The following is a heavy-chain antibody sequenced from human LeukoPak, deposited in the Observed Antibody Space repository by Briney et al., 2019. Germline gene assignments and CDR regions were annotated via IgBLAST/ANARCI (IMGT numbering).Heavy chain of an antibody. CDR2: ISNSGSSI. J-gene: IGHJ4*02. D-gene: IGHD5-24*01. Sequence: QPGGSLRLSCAASGFTFSSYEMNWVRQGPGKGLEWLSHISNSGSSIQYADPVKGRFTISRDNAKNSLYLQMNSLRAEDTAVYYCARTRDGPFEYWGQGTLVTVSS. V-gene: IGHV3-48*03. CDR1: GFTFSSYE. CDR3: ARTRDGPFEY.